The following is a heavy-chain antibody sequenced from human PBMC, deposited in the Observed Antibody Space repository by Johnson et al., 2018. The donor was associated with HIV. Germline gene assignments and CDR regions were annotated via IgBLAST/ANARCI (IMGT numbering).Heavy chain of an antibody. CDR2: IWYDGSNK. CDR1: GLSFSNFG. Sequence: QVQLVESGGGVVQPGKSLTLSCVGSGLSFSNFGIHWVRQAPGKGPEWVAVIWYDGSNKNYADSVKGRFTISRDNSKNTLYLQMNSLRAEDTAVYYCAREGGRMAVAGPSRENDAFDIWGQGTMVTVSS. CDR3: AREGGRMAVAGPSRENDAFDI. J-gene: IGHJ3*02. D-gene: IGHD6-19*01. V-gene: IGHV3-33*08.